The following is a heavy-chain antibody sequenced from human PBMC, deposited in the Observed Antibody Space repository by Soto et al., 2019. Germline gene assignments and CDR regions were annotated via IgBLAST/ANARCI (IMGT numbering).Heavy chain of an antibody. Sequence: QVQLVQSGAEVKKPGSSVKVSCKASGGTFSSXAXXXXXXXXXXGXEXMGXIIPIFGTANYAQKFQGRVTITADESTSTAYMELSSLRXEDTAVYYCXVAHXSXXXXXALXXXXXXXDVWGQGTTVTVSS. CDR2: IIPIFGTA. CDR3: XVAHXSXXXXXALXXXXXXXDV. J-gene: IGHJ6*02. D-gene: IGHD5-12*01. V-gene: IGHV1-69*01. CDR1: GGTFSSXA.